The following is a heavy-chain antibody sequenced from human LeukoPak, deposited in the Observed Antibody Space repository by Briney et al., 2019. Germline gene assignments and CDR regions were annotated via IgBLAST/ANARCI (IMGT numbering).Heavy chain of an antibody. CDR1: GFTFSSYS. Sequence: GGSLRLSCAASGFTFSSYSMNWVRQAPGKGLEWVSSISSSSSYIYYADSVKGRFTISRDNAKNSLYLQMNSLRAEDTAVYYCARETYYYDSSGYPYVAAFDIWGQGTMVTVSS. V-gene: IGHV3-21*01. D-gene: IGHD3-22*01. CDR3: ARETYYYDSSGYPYVAAFDI. J-gene: IGHJ3*02. CDR2: ISSSSSYI.